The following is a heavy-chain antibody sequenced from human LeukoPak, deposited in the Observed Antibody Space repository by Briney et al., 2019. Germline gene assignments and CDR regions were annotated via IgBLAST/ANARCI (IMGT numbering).Heavy chain of an antibody. J-gene: IGHJ3*02. CDR3: AREYSSSSGRRAFDI. D-gene: IGHD6-6*01. V-gene: IGHV4-39*01. CDR1: GGSISSSSYY. CDR2: FYYSGST. Sequence: PSQTLSLTCTVSGGSISSSSYYWGWIRQPPGKGLEWIGSFYYSGSTYYNPSLKSRVTISVDTSENQFSLKLSSVTAADTAVYYCAREYSSSSGRRAFDIWGQGTMVTVSS.